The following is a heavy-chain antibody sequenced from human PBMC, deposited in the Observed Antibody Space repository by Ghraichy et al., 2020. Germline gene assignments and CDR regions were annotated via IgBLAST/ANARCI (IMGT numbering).Heavy chain of an antibody. CDR1: GYTFTSYG. CDR3: ARGDPGDDFWSGYFAPDFPTDY. V-gene: IGHV1-18*04. Sequence: ASVKVSCKASGYTFTSYGISWVRQAPGQGLEWMGWISAYNGNTNYAQKLQGRVTMTTDTSTSTAYMELRSLRSDDTAVYYCARGDPGDDFWSGYFAPDFPTDYWGQGTLVTVSS. J-gene: IGHJ4*02. D-gene: IGHD3-3*01. CDR2: ISAYNGNT.